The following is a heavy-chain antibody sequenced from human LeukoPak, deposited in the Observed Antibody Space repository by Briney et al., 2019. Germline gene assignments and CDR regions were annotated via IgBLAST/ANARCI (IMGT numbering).Heavy chain of an antibody. Sequence: SWVKVSYKASAGTLSSYSISLVRQAPGQGLEWKGRIIPILGIANYAQKFQGRVTITADKSTSTAYMELSSLRSEDTAVYYCARDPGRYYYYGMDVWGQGTAVTVSS. CDR2: IIPILGIA. CDR1: AGTLSSYS. CDR3: ARDPGRYYYYGMDV. J-gene: IGHJ6*02. V-gene: IGHV1-69*04.